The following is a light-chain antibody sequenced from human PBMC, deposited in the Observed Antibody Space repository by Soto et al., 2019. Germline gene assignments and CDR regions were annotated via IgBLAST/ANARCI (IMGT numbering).Light chain of an antibody. CDR2: DAS. CDR3: QQYGTSPPKYT. J-gene: IGKJ2*01. CDR1: QSVSSSH. V-gene: IGKV3-20*01. Sequence: EGVLTQSPGTLSLSPGERATLSCRASQSVSSSHLAWYQQKPGQAPRLLIYDASDRATDIADRFSGSVSGTDFTLTISRLEPEDFAVDYCQQYGTSPPKYTFGQGTKLEIK.